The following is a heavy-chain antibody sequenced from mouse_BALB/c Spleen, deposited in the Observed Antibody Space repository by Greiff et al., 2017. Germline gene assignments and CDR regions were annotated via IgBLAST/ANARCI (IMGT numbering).Heavy chain of an antibody. Sequence: EVKVVESGGGLVQPGGSLRLSCATSGFTFTDYYMSWVRQPPGKALEWLGFIRNKANGYTTEYSASVKGRFTISRDNSQSILYLQMNTLRAEDSATYYCARAYGNYGSYYFDYWGQGTTLTVSS. CDR2: IRNKANGYTT. CDR1: GFTFTDYY. V-gene: IGHV7-3*02. D-gene: IGHD2-1*01. CDR3: ARAYGNYGSYYFDY. J-gene: IGHJ2*01.